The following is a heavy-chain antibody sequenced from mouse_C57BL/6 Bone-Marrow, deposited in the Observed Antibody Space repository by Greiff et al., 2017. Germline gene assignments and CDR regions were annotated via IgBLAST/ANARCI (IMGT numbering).Heavy chain of an antibody. CDR3: ARNSNYYGSAWFAY. CDR2: IWSGGST. J-gene: IGHJ3*01. Sequence: VQLQESGPGLVQPSQSLSISCTVSGFSLTSYGVHWVRQSPGKGLEWLGVIWSGGSTDYNAAFISSLTISTDNSKSQVFFKMNSLQADDTAIYCCARNSNYYGSAWFAYWGQGTLVTVSA. D-gene: IGHD1-1*01. V-gene: IGHV2-2*01. CDR1: GFSLTSYG.